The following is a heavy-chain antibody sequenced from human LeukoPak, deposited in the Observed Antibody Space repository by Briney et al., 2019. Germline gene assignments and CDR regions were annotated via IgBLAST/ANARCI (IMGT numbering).Heavy chain of an antibody. CDR1: GFTVSSNY. CDR2: ISGSGGST. Sequence: GGSLRLSCAASGFTVSSNYMTWVRQAPGKGLEWVSAISGSGGSTYYADSVKGRFTISRDNSKNALYLQMNSLRAEDTAVYYCAKDMGYSSSSGDAFDIWGQGTMVTVSS. V-gene: IGHV3-23*01. D-gene: IGHD6-6*01. CDR3: AKDMGYSSSSGDAFDI. J-gene: IGHJ3*02.